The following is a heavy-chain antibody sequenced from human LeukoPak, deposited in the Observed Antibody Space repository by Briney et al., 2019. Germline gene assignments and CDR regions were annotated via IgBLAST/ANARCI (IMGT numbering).Heavy chain of an antibody. CDR3: ARGTSGSYFDY. Sequence: SETLSLTCTVSGGSISSGSYYWSWIRQPAGKGLEWIGRIYTSGSTNYNPSLKSRVTISVDTSKNQFSLKLSSVTAADTAVYYCARGTSGSYFDYWGQGTLVTVSS. V-gene: IGHV4-61*02. J-gene: IGHJ4*02. D-gene: IGHD1-26*01. CDR1: GGSISSGSYY. CDR2: IYTSGST.